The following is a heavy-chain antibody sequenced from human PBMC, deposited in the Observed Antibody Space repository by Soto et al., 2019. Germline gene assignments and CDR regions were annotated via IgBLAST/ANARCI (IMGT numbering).Heavy chain of an antibody. CDR3: ARVTVDVVVVAAPDY. CDR2: ISYDGSNK. J-gene: IGHJ4*02. V-gene: IGHV3-30-3*01. Sequence: XGCLSLSCAASGFTFSSYSMHGVRQAPGKGLEWVAVISYDGSNKYYADSVKGRFTISRDNSKNTLYLQMNSLRAEDTAVYYCARVTVDVVVVAAPDYWGQGTLVTVSS. D-gene: IGHD2-15*01. CDR1: GFTFSSYS.